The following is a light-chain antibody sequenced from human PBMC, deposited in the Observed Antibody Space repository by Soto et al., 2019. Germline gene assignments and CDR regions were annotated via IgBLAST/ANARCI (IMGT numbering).Light chain of an antibody. CDR2: GAS. CDR1: QSVSSN. J-gene: IGKJ1*01. V-gene: IGKV3-15*01. Sequence: EIVMTQSPATLSVSPGERATLSCRASQSVSSNLAWYQKKPGQAPRLLIYGASTSATGIPARFSGSGSGTEFTLTISSLQSEDFAVYYCQQYNNWPLWTFGQGTKVEI. CDR3: QQYNNWPLWT.